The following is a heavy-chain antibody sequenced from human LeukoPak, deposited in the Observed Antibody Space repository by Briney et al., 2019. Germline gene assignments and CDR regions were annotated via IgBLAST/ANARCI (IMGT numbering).Heavy chain of an antibody. CDR2: INHSGST. CDR1: GGSFSGYY. CDR3: ARSYYYDSSGYYPLPSYFDY. J-gene: IGHJ4*02. Sequence: SETLSLTCAVYGGSFSGYYWSWIRQPPGKGLEWIGEINHSGSTYYNPSLKSRVTISVDRSKNQFSLKLSSVTAADTAVYYCARSYYYDSSGYYPLPSYFDYWGQGTLVTVSS. D-gene: IGHD3-22*01. V-gene: IGHV4-34*01.